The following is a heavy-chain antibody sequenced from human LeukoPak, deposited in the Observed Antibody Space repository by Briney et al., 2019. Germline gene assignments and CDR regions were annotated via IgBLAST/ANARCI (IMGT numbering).Heavy chain of an antibody. CDR1: GFTFSDSF. J-gene: IGHJ4*02. D-gene: IGHD1-26*01. CDR3: ASGGATQAFDY. Sequence: KPGGSLRLSCEASGFTFSDSFMSWIRQAPGKGLAWIAYISSRSRTTHYADSVKGRFTISRDNAKSSLFLQMDSLRAEDTAVYYCASGGATQAFDYWGQGTLVTVSS. CDR2: ISSRSRTT. V-gene: IGHV3-11*01.